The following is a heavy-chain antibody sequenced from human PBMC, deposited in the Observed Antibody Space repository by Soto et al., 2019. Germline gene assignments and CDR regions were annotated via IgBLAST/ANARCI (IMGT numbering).Heavy chain of an antibody. CDR1: GYTFTSYD. J-gene: IGHJ6*03. V-gene: IGHV1-8*01. D-gene: IGHD2-21*02. CDR2: MNPNSGNT. Sequence: ASVKVSCKASGYTFTSYDINWVRQATGQGLEWMGWMNPNSGNTGYAQKFQGRVTMTRNTSISTAYMELSSLRSEDTAVYYCARGRRTVTADYYYSNMDAGGKGTTVTVP. CDR3: ARGRRTVTADYYYSNMDA.